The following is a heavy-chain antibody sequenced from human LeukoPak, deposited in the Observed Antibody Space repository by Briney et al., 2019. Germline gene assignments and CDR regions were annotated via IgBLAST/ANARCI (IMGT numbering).Heavy chain of an antibody. V-gene: IGHV3-23*01. CDR1: GFTYSSCA. CDR3: AKDSWAYCSGGSCSRDAFDI. D-gene: IGHD2-15*01. Sequence: GGSLRLSCAASGFTYSSCAMSWVRQAPGKGLEWVSTVRGSGGGTYYADSVKGRFTISRDNSKNTLYLQMNSLRAEDTAVYYCAKDSWAYCSGGSCSRDAFDIWGQGTMVTVSS. CDR2: VRGSGGGT. J-gene: IGHJ3*02.